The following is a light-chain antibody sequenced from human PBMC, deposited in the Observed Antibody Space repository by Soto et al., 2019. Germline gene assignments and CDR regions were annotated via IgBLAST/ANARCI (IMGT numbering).Light chain of an antibody. CDR1: QSIDSW. V-gene: IGKV1-5*03. J-gene: IGKJ1*01. CDR2: KAS. Sequence: DIQMTQSPSTLSACVGDRVTITCRASQSIDSWLAWYQHKPGKAPKLLIFKASTLETGVPSRFSGSGSETEFTLTISSLQPDDSATYYCQPYNSYSRTFGQGTKVDI. CDR3: QPYNSYSRT.